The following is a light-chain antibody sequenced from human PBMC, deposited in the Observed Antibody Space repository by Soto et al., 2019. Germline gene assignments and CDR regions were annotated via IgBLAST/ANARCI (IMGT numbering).Light chain of an antibody. Sequence: DIQMTQSPSSLSASVGDIVIITCRASQSISSYLNWYQQKPGKAPKLXXYAASSLQSGVPSRFSGSGSGTDFTLTISSLQPEDFATYYGQQSYSTLTWTFGQGTKVEIK. J-gene: IGKJ1*01. CDR1: QSISSY. V-gene: IGKV1-39*01. CDR2: AAS. CDR3: QQSYSTLTWT.